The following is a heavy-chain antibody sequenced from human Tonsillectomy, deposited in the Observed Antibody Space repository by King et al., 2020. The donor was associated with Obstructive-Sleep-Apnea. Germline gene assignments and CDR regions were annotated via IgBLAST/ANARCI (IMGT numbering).Heavy chain of an antibody. Sequence: VQLVESGGGVVQPGRSLRLSCAASGFTFSTYAIHWVRQAPGKGLEWVAVISYDGSNKYYADSVKGRFTIPRDNSKNKLYLQMNSLRAEDTAVYYCARGYYYDSSGYYSAGFWGQGTLVTVSS. D-gene: IGHD3-22*01. V-gene: IGHV3-30*04. CDR3: ARGYYYDSSGYYSAGF. CDR1: GFTFSTYA. J-gene: IGHJ4*02. CDR2: ISYDGSNK.